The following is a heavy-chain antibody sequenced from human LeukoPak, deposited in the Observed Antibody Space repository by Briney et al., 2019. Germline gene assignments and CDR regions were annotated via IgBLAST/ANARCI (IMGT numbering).Heavy chain of an antibody. V-gene: IGHV3-30*04. CDR3: ARGMVRAKGYYYGMDV. CDR2: ISYDGSNK. Sequence: PGRSLRLSCAASGFTFSSYAMHWARQAPGKGLEWVAVISYDGSNKYYADSVKGRFTISRDNSKNTLYLQMNSLRAEDTAVYYCARGMVRAKGYYYGMDVWGKGTTVTVSS. CDR1: GFTFSSYA. D-gene: IGHD3-10*01. J-gene: IGHJ6*04.